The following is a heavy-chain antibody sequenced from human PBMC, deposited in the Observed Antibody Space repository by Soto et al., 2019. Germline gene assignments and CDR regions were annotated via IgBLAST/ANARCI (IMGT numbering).Heavy chain of an antibody. CDR3: ARALLWFGELPYFDY. D-gene: IGHD3-10*01. V-gene: IGHV1-3*01. J-gene: IGHJ4*02. CDR2: INAGNGNT. CDR1: GYTFTSYA. Sequence: ASVKVSCTASGYTFTSYAMHWVRLAPGQRLEWMGWINAGNGNTKYSQKFQGRVTITRDTSASTAYMELSSLRSEDTAVYYCARALLWFGELPYFDYWGQGTLVTVSS.